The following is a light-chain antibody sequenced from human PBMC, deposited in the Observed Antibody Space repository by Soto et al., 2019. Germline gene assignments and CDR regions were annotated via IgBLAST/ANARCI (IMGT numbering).Light chain of an antibody. J-gene: IGKJ1*01. CDR1: QSVSSN. CDR2: SAS. CDR3: QQYNNWPRT. V-gene: IGKV3-15*01. Sequence: EIVMTQSPATLSVSPGERATLSCRASQSVSSNLAWYQQKPGQAPRRLIYSASTRATCIPGRFSGSGSGAEFTLNISSLQSEDFAVYYCQQYNNWPRTFSQGTKVEI.